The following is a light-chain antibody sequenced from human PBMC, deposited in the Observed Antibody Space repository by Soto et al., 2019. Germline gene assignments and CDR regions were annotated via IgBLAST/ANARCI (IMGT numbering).Light chain of an antibody. CDR3: QHYNSYPWT. J-gene: IGKJ1*01. V-gene: IGKV1-5*01. CDR1: QSISTW. CDR2: DAS. Sequence: DIQMTQSPSTLSAFVGDRVTITCRASQSISTWLAWYQQKPGKAPSLLIYDASSLESGVPSRFSGSGSGTDFTVTIGSLQPDDFATYYCQHYNSYPWTGGQGTKVEIK.